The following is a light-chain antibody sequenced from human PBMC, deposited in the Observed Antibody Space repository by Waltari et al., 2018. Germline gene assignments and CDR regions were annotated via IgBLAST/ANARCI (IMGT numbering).Light chain of an antibody. CDR2: SAS. CDR3: QQSYRAPIT. J-gene: IGKJ5*01. Sequence: DIQLTQSPSSLSASVGDRVTITCRASQSISRYLNWYQQEPGKAPKVLIYSASSLQTGVPSMFSGSGSGTDFTLTISSLQPEDFATYYCQQSYRAPITFGQGTRLDIK. CDR1: QSISRY. V-gene: IGKV1-39*01.